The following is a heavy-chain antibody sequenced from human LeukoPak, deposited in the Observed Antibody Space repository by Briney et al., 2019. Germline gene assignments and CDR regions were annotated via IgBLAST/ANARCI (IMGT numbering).Heavy chain of an antibody. J-gene: IGHJ4*02. D-gene: IGHD6-6*01. Sequence: PGGSLRLSCTASGFTFGGYAMSWFRQAPGKGLEWVGFIRSKAYGGTTEYAASVKGRFTISRDDSKSIAYLQMNSLKTEDTAVYYCTRDRSIAARPPDYWGQGTLVTVSS. CDR1: GFTFGGYA. V-gene: IGHV3-49*03. CDR3: TRDRSIAARPPDY. CDR2: IRSKAYGGTT.